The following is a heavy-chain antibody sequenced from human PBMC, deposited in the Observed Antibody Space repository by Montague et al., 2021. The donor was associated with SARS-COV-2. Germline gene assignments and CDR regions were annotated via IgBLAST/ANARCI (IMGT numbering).Heavy chain of an antibody. V-gene: IGHV4-39*02. Sequence: SETLSLTCTVSGGSITNNIDYWAWIRQPPGKGLEWIGGIYYTGNTYYNPSLKSRVTISVVTSKNHFTLKLSPVTAAETAVYYCARLKRYFDSSGSPSAFDFWGQGTKVTVSS. CDR1: GGSITNNIDY. CDR3: ARLKRYFDSSGSPSAFDF. CDR2: IYYTGNT. J-gene: IGHJ3*01. D-gene: IGHD3-22*01.